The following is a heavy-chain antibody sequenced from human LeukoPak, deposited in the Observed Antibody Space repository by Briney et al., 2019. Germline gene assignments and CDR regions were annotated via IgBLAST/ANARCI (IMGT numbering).Heavy chain of an antibody. Sequence: SETLSLTRTVSGGSISSYYWSWIRQPPGKGLEWIGYIYTSGSTNYNPSLKSRVTISVDTSKNQFSLKLSSVTAADTAVYYCARHGPYYYYYYMDVWGKGTTVTVSS. J-gene: IGHJ6*03. CDR1: GGSISSYY. V-gene: IGHV4-4*09. CDR2: IYTSGST. CDR3: ARHGPYYYYYYMDV.